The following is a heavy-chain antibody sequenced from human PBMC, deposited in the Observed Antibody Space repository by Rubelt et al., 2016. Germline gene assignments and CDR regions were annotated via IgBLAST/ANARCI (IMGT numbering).Heavy chain of an antibody. J-gene: IGHJ2*01. CDR2: ISGDGGST. CDR1: GFTFDDYA. D-gene: IGHD2/OR15-2a*01. CDR3: AKDGSLLNWYFEL. Sequence: EVQLVESGGGVVQPGGSLRLSCAASGFTFDDYAMHWVRQAPGKGLEWVSLISGDGGSTYYADSVKGRLTISRDNSKNSLYLHMNSLRTEDTALYYCAKDGSLLNWYFELWGRGTLVTVSS. V-gene: IGHV3-43*02.